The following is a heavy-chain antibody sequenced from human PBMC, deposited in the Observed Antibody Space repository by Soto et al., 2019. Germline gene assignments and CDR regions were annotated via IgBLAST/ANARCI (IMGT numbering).Heavy chain of an antibody. D-gene: IGHD3-10*01. CDR3: ARDDEYSGNGMDV. Sequence: QVQLVESGGGVVQPGRSLRLSCAASEFTFSNYGMHWVRQAPGKGLEWVAVILNDGSNRYHADSVKDRLTISRDKSKNTLYLQMNSLRAEDTAVYYCARDDEYSGNGMDVWGQGTTVTVS. CDR1: EFTFSNYG. CDR2: ILNDGSNR. V-gene: IGHV3-33*01. J-gene: IGHJ6*02.